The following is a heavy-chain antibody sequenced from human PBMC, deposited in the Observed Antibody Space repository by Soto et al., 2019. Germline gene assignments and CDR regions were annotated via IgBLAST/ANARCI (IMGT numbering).Heavy chain of an antibody. V-gene: IGHV4-4*07. J-gene: IGHJ6*02. Sequence: SETLSLTCTVSGDSISTYYWSWIRQPAGKGLEWIGRIDASGNTNYNPSLKSRVTMSVDTSKKQFSLTLTSVTAADTAAYYCARYSSNWFQTEGMDVWGQGTTVTVSS. CDR1: GDSISTYY. CDR2: IDASGNT. CDR3: ARYSSNWFQTEGMDV. D-gene: IGHD6-13*01.